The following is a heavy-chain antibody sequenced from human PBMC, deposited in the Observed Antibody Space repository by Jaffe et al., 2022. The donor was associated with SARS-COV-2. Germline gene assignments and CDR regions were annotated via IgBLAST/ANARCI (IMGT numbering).Heavy chain of an antibody. V-gene: IGHV4-39*01. CDR1: GGSISSSSYY. J-gene: IGHJ4*02. CDR2: IYYSGST. CDR3: AIQTRITIFGVVIGPFDY. D-gene: IGHD3-3*01. Sequence: QLQLQESGPGLVKPSETLSLTCTVSGGSISSSSYYWGWIRQPPGKGLEWIGSIYYSGSTYYNPSLKSRVTISVDTSKNQFSLKLSSVTAADTAVYYCAIQTRITIFGVVIGPFDYWGQGTLVTVSS.